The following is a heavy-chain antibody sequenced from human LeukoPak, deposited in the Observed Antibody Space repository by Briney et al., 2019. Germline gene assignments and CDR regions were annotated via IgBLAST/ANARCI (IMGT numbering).Heavy chain of an antibody. CDR3: AKDQGIQLWLKYFQH. D-gene: IGHD5-18*01. V-gene: IGHV3-23*01. CDR2: ISGSGGTT. CDR1: GFTFNNYA. Sequence: GGSLRLSCAASGFTFNNYAMTWVRQAPGKGLEWVSAISGSGGTTLYADSVKGRFTISRDNSKSPLYLQMNSLRAEDTAVYYCAKDQGIQLWLKYFQHWGQGTLVTVSS. J-gene: IGHJ1*01.